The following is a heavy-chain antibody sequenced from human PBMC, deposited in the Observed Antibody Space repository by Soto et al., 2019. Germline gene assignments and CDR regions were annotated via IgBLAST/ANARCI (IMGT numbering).Heavy chain of an antibody. Sequence: EVQLVESGGGLVQPGGSLRLSCAASGFTFSSYEMKWVRQAPGKGLEWVSYISRTGSTIYYADSVKGRFTISRDNAENSLYLPMNSLRAEDTAVYYGAREFRAARAGWYFDLWGRGTLVTVSS. CDR3: AREFRAARAGWYFDL. D-gene: IGHD6-6*01. V-gene: IGHV3-48*03. CDR2: ISRTGSTI. CDR1: GFTFSSYE. J-gene: IGHJ2*01.